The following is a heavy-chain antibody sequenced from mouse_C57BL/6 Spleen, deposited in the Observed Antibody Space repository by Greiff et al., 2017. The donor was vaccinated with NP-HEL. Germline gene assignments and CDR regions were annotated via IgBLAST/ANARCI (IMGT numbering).Heavy chain of an antibody. V-gene: IGHV1-64*01. Sequence: QVHVKQPGAELVKPGASVKLSCKASGYTFASYWMHWVKQRPGQGLEWIGMIHPNSGSTNYNEKFKSKATLTVDKSSSTAYMQLSSLTSEDSAVYYCARGYYGSSYPFDYWGQGTTLTVSS. CDR3: ARGYYGSSYPFDY. CDR2: IHPNSGST. CDR1: GYTFASYW. D-gene: IGHD1-1*01. J-gene: IGHJ2*01.